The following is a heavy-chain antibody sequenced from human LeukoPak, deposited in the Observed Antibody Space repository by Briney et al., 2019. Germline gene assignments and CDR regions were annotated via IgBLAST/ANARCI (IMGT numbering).Heavy chain of an antibody. CDR3: AKEEGSNRGAPDS. CDR2: ISGSGDST. D-gene: IGHD1-26*01. J-gene: IGHJ4*02. Sequence: QTGESLRLSCAASGFTFSSYAMSWVRQAPGKGLEWVSVISGSGDSTYYADSVKGRFTISRDNSKNTLYLQVNSLRAEDTAVYYCAKEEGSNRGAPDSWGQGTLVTVSS. CDR1: GFTFSSYA. V-gene: IGHV3-23*01.